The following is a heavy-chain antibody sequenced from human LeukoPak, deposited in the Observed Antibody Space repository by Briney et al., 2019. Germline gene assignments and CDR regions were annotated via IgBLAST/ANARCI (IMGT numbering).Heavy chain of an antibody. V-gene: IGHV1-46*01. D-gene: IGHD3-10*01. J-gene: IGHJ4*02. CDR3: AREESSYGSGSPFDY. CDR1: GYTFTSYY. CDR2: INPSGGST. Sequence: ASVKVSCKASGYTFTSYYMHWVRQAPGQGLEWMGIINPSGGSTSYAQKFQGRVTITADESTSTASMELSSLRSEDTAVYYCAREESSYGSGSPFDYWGQGTLVTVSS.